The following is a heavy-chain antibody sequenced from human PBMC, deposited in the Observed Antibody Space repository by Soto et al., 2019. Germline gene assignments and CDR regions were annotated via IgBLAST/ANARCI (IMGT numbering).Heavy chain of an antibody. CDR1: GGTFSSYA. Sequence: QVQLVQSGAEVKKPGSSVKVSCKASGGTFSSYAISWVRQAPGQGLEWMGGLIHIFGTANYAQKFQGRVTITADESTSTADMELSSLRSEDTAVYYCASDIVVVPASTYGMDVWGQGTTVTVSS. D-gene: IGHD2-2*01. J-gene: IGHJ6*02. V-gene: IGHV1-69*01. CDR3: ASDIVVVPASTYGMDV. CDR2: LIHIFGTA.